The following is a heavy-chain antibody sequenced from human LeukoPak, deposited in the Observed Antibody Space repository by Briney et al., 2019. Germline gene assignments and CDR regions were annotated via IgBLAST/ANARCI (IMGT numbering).Heavy chain of an antibody. J-gene: IGHJ5*02. Sequence: PSETLSLTCAVYGGSFSGYYWSWIRQPPGKGLERMGEINHSGRTKYNPSLKSRLTISVAPSKNHFSLKLSSVTAADTAVYYCARHPAYFGGDCPTIFLRGYNWFDPWGQGTLVTVSS. D-gene: IGHD2-21*02. CDR3: ARHPAYFGGDCPTIFLRGYNWFDP. V-gene: IGHV4-34*01. CDR1: GGSFSGYY. CDR2: INHSGRT.